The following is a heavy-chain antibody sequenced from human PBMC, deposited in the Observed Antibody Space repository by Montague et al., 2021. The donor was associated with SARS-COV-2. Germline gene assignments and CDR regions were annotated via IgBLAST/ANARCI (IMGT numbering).Heavy chain of an antibody. V-gene: IGHV4-39*01. CDR1: GGSISSNLFY. J-gene: IGHJ2*01. Sequence: SETLSLTCTVSGGSISSNLFYWGWTRQTPGKALEWIGDISYTGSTYYNPSLKSRVTVSVDTSTNQFSLRLSSLTAADTAMYYCARHVDPCGGNCRIWYFDLGGRGSLVTVSS. CDR2: ISYTGST. D-gene: IGHD4-23*01. CDR3: ARHVDPCGGNCRIWYFDL.